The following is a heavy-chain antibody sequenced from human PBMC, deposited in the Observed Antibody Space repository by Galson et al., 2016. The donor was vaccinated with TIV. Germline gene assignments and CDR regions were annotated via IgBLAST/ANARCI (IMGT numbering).Heavy chain of an antibody. J-gene: IGHJ4*02. D-gene: IGHD6-19*01. CDR1: GFTFNSYW. V-gene: IGHV3-7*01. CDR3: AKENRGLAGSY. Sequence: SLRLSCAASGFTFNSYWMSWLRQAPGKGLEWVANIKQDGTEKYYVDSVKGQFTVSRDNAKNSLYLQMNSLSAEDTAVYYCAKENRGLAGSYWGQGTLVTVSS. CDR2: IKQDGTEK.